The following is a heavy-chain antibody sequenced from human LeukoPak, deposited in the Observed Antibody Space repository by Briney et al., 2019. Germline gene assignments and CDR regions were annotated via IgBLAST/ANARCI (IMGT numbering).Heavy chain of an antibody. J-gene: IGHJ4*02. CDR3: VRGNDYGGPHY. D-gene: IGHD4-23*01. V-gene: IGHV3-74*01. CDR1: GFTFSSYW. CDR2: IDRDGSRI. Sequence: GGSLRLSCAVSGFTFSSYWVHWVRQAPGKGLVWVSRIDRDGSRINYADSVKGRFTISRDNGKNTLFLQMNSLRAEDAAVYYCVRGNDYGGPHYWGQGTLVTVSS.